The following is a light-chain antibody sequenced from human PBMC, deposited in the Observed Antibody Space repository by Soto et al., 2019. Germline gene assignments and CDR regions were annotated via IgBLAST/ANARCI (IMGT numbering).Light chain of an antibody. J-gene: IGLJ3*02. Sequence: QSALTQPRSVSGSPGQSVTISCTGTGSDVGGYNYVSWYQQHPGKAPKLMIYDVTTRPSGVPDRFSGSKSGNTASLTISGLQAEDEADYYFCSYADNYSWVFGGGTKVTVL. CDR2: DVT. CDR1: GSDVGGYNY. V-gene: IGLV2-11*01. CDR3: CSYADNYSWV.